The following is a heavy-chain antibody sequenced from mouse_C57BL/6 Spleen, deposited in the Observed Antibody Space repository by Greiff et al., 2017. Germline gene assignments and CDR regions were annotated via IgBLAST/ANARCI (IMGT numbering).Heavy chain of an antibody. CDR3: ARLSTTVVEDDY. Sequence: QVQLQQPGAELVKPGASVKMSCKASGYTFTSYWITWVKQRPGQGLEWIGDIYPGSGSTNYNEKFKSKATLTVDTSSSTAYMQLSSLTSEDSAVYYCARLSTTVVEDDYWGQGTTLTVSS. CDR2: IYPGSGST. J-gene: IGHJ2*01. D-gene: IGHD1-1*01. V-gene: IGHV1-55*01. CDR1: GYTFTSYW.